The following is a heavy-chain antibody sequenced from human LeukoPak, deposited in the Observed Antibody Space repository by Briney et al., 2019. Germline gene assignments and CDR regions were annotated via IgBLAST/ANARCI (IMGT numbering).Heavy chain of an antibody. Sequence: SETLSLTCTVSGGSISSNNWWSWVRQPPGKGLEWIGEIYHSGSTSYNPSLKSRVIISVDKSKNQFSLNLSSVTAADTAVYYCATHYDSSGYYFRRGAFDIWGQGTMVTVSS. CDR1: GGSISSNNW. CDR3: ATHYDSSGYYFRRGAFDI. V-gene: IGHV4-4*02. D-gene: IGHD3-22*01. J-gene: IGHJ3*02. CDR2: IYHSGST.